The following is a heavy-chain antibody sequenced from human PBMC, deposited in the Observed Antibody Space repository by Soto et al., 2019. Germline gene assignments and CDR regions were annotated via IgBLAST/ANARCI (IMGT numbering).Heavy chain of an antibody. Sequence: DVQLVESGGALVQPGGSLRLSCVGSGFTFSSFDMNWVRQAPGKGLEWISYISSRGISTYYADSVKGRFTISRDNAENSLFLQMNSLRVEDTAVYYCSRALTHYYDTSGPAFGYWGQGTLLTVSS. CDR3: SRALTHYYDTSGPAFGY. D-gene: IGHD3-22*01. J-gene: IGHJ4*02. CDR2: ISSRGIST. V-gene: IGHV3-48*03. CDR1: GFTFSSFD.